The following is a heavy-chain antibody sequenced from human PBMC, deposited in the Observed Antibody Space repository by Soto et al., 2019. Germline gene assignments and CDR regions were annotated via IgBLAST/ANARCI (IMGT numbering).Heavy chain of an antibody. CDR2: IWYDGSNK. J-gene: IGHJ5*02. D-gene: IGHD6-6*01. CDR1: GFTFSSYG. Sequence: GGSLRLSCAASGFTFSSYGMHWVRQAPGKGLEWVAVIWYDGSNKYYADSVKGRFTISRDNSKNTLYLQMNSLRAEDTAVYYCGGALIAARPNRYNWFDPWGQGTLVTVSS. V-gene: IGHV3-33*01. CDR3: GGALIAARPNRYNWFDP.